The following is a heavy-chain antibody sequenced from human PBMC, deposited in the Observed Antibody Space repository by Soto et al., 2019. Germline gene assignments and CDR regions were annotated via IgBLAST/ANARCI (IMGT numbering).Heavy chain of an antibody. V-gene: IGHV3-23*01. CDR3: AKKEIQLWSSFDY. D-gene: IGHD5-18*01. CDR1: GVTFRSYA. CDR2: ISGSGGST. Sequence: GGSLRLSFAASGVTFRSYALSWGRQAPGKGLEWVSAISGSGGSTYYADSVKGRFTISRDNSKNTLYLQMNSLRAEDTAVYYCAKKEIQLWSSFDYWGQGTLVTVSS. J-gene: IGHJ4*02.